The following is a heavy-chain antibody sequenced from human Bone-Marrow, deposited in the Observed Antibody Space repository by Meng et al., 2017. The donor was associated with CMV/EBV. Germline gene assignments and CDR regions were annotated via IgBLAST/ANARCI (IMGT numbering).Heavy chain of an antibody. J-gene: IGHJ4*02. CDR1: GYSFTSYW. CDR3: ARPYSVSTEYFDY. CDR2: IYPGDSDT. D-gene: IGHD1-26*01. Sequence: GGSLRLSCKGSGYSFTSYWIGWVRQMPGKGLEWMGIIYPGDSDTRYSPSFQGQVTISADKSISTAYLQWSSLKASDTAMYYCARPYSVSTEYFDYWGQGTLVTVSS. V-gene: IGHV5-51*01.